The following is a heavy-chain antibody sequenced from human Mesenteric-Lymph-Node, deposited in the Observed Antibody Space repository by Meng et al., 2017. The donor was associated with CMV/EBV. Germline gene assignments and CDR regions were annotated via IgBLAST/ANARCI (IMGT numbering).Heavy chain of an antibody. J-gene: IGHJ4*02. Sequence: GESLKISCAASGFTFSNYWMHWVRQAPGKGLVWVSHISGGGITTNYADSVKGRFTISRDSAKNTLYLQMDSLRAEDTAVYYCAREKFCTPACSSVFDHWGQGTLVTVSS. CDR2: ISGGGITT. V-gene: IGHV3-74*01. D-gene: IGHD2-8*01. CDR1: GFTFSNYW. CDR3: AREKFCTPACSSVFDH.